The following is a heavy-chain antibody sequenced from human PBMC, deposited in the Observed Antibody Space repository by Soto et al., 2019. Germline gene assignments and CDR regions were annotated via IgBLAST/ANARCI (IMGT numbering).Heavy chain of an antibody. CDR2: ISGSGGST. J-gene: IGHJ6*02. CDR1: GFTFSSYA. D-gene: IGHD2-2*01. CDR3: AARSREIVVVPAALDYYYYYGMDV. V-gene: IGHV3-23*01. Sequence: GGSLRLSCAASGFTFSSYAMSWVRQAPGKGLEWVSAISGSGGSTYYADSVKGRFTISRDNSKNTLYLQMNSLRAEDTAVYYCAARSREIVVVPAALDYYYYYGMDVWGQGTTVTVSS.